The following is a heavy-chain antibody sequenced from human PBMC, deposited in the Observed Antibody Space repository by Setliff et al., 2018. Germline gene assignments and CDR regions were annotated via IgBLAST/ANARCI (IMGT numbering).Heavy chain of an antibody. CDR1: GDSISNYY. D-gene: IGHD2-8*02. V-gene: IGHV4-4*07. CDR3: AASRAYTGAVEEWFLPKTFDF. Sequence: PSETLSLTCTVSGDSISNYYWNWIRQPAGKGLGWIGRIYVTESTKYNPSLKSRVTLSIDTSKNQFSLKLSSVTAADAALYYCAASRAYTGAVEEWFLPKTFDFWGQGSPVTVS. J-gene: IGHJ4*02. CDR2: IYVTEST.